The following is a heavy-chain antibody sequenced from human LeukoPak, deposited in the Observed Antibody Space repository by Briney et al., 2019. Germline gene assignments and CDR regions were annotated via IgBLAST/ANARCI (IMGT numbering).Heavy chain of an antibody. CDR3: AKRLPVVGDRNRAFDY. V-gene: IGHV3-30*02. D-gene: IGHD2-21*02. CDR1: GFTFSSYG. J-gene: IGHJ4*02. CDR2: IRYDGSNK. Sequence: GGSLRLSCAASGFTFSSYGMHWVRQAPGKGLEWVAFIRYDGSNKYYADSVKGRFTISRDNSKNTLYLQMNSLRAEDTAVYYCAKRLPVVGDRNRAFDYWGQGTLVTVSS.